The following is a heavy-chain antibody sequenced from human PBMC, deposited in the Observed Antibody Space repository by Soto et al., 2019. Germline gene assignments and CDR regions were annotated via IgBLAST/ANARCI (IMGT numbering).Heavy chain of an antibody. CDR2: IYYSGST. CDR3: ARDASPYYDFWSGYHYYYGMDV. CDR1: GGSISSGDYY. D-gene: IGHD3-3*01. Sequence: PSETLSLTCTVSGGSISSGDYYWSWIRQPPGKGLEWIGYIYYSGSTYYNPSLKSRVTISVDTSKNQFSLKLSSVTAADTAVYYCARDASPYYDFWSGYHYYYGMDVWGQGTTVTVSS. J-gene: IGHJ6*02. V-gene: IGHV4-30-4*01.